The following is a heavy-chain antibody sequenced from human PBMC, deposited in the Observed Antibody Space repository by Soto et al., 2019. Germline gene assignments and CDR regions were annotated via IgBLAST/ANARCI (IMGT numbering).Heavy chain of an antibody. D-gene: IGHD1-1*01. Sequence: SETLCITCTFSVGSVSIGSYYWSWIRQPPGKGLEWIGYIYYSGSTNYKPSLKSRVTISVDTSKNQFSLKLSSVTPADTAVYSCARGQRYWGQGTLVTVSS. J-gene: IGHJ4*02. CDR3: ARGQRY. V-gene: IGHV4-61*01. CDR1: VGSVSIGSYY. CDR2: IYYSGST.